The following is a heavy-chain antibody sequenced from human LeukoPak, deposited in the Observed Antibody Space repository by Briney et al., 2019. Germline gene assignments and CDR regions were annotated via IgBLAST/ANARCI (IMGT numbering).Heavy chain of an antibody. J-gene: IGHJ4*02. CDR2: INPNSGGT. CDR3: AREGQYSGSYLDLDY. D-gene: IGHD1-26*01. CDR1: GYTFTGYY. Sequence: ASVKVSCKASGYTFTGYYMHWVRQAPGQGLEWMGWINPNSGGTNYAQKFQGRVTMTRDTSISTAYMEPSRLRSDDTAVYYCAREGQYSGSYLDLDYWGQGTLVTVSS. V-gene: IGHV1-2*02.